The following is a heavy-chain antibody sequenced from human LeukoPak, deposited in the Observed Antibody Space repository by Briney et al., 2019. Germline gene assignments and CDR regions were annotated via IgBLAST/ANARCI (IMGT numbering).Heavy chain of an antibody. V-gene: IGHV4-59*01. CDR2: IYYSGST. J-gene: IGHJ5*02. CDR1: GGSISSYY. Sequence: SETLSLTCTVSGGSISSYYWSWIRQPPGKGLEWIGYIYYSGSTNYNPSLKSRVTISVDTSKNQFPLKLSSVTAADTAVYYCARGRTENWFDPWGQGTLVTVSS. CDR3: ARGRTENWFDP.